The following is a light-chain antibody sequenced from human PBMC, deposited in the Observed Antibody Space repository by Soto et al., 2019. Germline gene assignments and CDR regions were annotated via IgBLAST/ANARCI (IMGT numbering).Light chain of an antibody. CDR1: SSDIGRYKF. CDR2: DVT. Sequence: QSALTQPASVSGSPGQSITISCTGSSSDIGRYKFVSWYQHHPGKAPQLLIYDVTNRPSGVSNRFFGSKSGNTASLTISGLQADDEAVYYCSSYSTTMANVFGTGTKVTVL. J-gene: IGLJ1*01. V-gene: IGLV2-14*03. CDR3: SSYSTTMANV.